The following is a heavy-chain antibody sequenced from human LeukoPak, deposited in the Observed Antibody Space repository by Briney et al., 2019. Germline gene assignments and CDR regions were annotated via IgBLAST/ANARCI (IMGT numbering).Heavy chain of an antibody. CDR1: GFTFNAYA. J-gene: IGHJ4*02. Sequence: GGSLRLSCAASGFTFNAYAMHWVRQAPGKGLEWVSLISGDGGNTYYAKSVKGRFSISRDNSKNSLYLQMNSLRTEDTALYYCAKVGESSSGYYSFHYWGQGTLVTVSS. CDR2: ISGDGGNT. V-gene: IGHV3-43*02. CDR3: AKVGESSSGYYSFHY. D-gene: IGHD3-22*01.